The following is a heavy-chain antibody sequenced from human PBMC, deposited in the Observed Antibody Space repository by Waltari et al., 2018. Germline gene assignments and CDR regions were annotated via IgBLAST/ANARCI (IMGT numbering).Heavy chain of an antibody. CDR3: ARGEGGANEY. D-gene: IGHD1-26*01. J-gene: IGHJ4*02. Sequence: EVRLVESGGGLVQPGGSLRRFCAASGCTVRNYEMNWVRQAPGKGLEWLSYISSGASTIYYADSVKGRFTISRDNTKNSVYLQMDSLRAEDTAIYYCARGEGGANEYWGQGTLVTVS. V-gene: IGHV3-48*03. CDR2: ISSGASTI. CDR1: GCTVRNYE.